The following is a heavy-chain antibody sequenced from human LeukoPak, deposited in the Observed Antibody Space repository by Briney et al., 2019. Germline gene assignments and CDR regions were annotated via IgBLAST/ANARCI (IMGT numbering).Heavy chain of an antibody. V-gene: IGHV3-48*04. Sequence: GGSLRLSCAASGFTFSSYSMNWVRQAPGKGLEWLSYISSTSSAIYYADSLKGRFIISRDNAKNFLYLQMNSLRAEDTAVYYCARVIGSYGDSAYWGQGTLVTVSS. CDR1: GFTFSSYS. J-gene: IGHJ4*02. CDR3: ARVIGSYGDSAY. D-gene: IGHD3-16*01. CDR2: ISSTSSAI.